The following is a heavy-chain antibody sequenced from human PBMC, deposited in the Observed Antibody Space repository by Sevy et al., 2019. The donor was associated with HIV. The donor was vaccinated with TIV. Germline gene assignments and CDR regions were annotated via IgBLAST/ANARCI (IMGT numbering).Heavy chain of an antibody. D-gene: IGHD5-12*01. CDR1: GFTVSSNY. CDR2: IYSGGST. J-gene: IGHJ4*02. V-gene: IGHV3-53*05. CDR3: ARVDEQRWLRLYYFDY. Sequence: GGSLRLSCAASGFTVSSNYMSWVRQAPGKGLEWVSVIYSGGSTYYADSVKGRFTISRDNSKNTLYLQMNSLRAEDTAVYYCARVDEQRWLRLYYFDYWGQGTLVTVSS.